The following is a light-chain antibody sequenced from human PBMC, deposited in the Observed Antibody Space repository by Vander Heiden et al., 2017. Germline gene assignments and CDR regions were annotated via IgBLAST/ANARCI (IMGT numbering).Light chain of an antibody. V-gene: IGKV3-11*01. J-gene: IGKJ4*01. CDR3: QQRSNWPGT. CDR1: QSVSSY. CDR2: DAS. Sequence: EFVLTQSPATLSLSPGERATLSCRASQSVSSYLAWYQQKPGQAPRLLIYDASNRATGIPARFSGSGSGTDFTLTISSLEPEDFAVYYCQQRSNWPGTFGGGTKVEIK.